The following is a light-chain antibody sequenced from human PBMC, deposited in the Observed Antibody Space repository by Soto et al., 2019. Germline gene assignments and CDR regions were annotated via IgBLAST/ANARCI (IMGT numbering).Light chain of an antibody. V-gene: IGKV3-11*01. J-gene: IGKJ4*01. Sequence: EIVLTQSPATLSLSPGERATLSCRASQSVDISLAWYQQKPGQAPRLLIYEASNRATGIPARFSGSGSGADFTLTISSLEPEDFALYYCQQHINWPLTFGGGTKVDI. CDR2: EAS. CDR1: QSVDIS. CDR3: QQHINWPLT.